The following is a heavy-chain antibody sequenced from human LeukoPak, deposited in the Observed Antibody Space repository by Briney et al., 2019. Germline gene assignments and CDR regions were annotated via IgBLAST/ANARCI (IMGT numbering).Heavy chain of an antibody. CDR1: GGSISSYY. Sequence: SETLSLTCTVSGGSISSYYWSWIRQPPGKGLEWIGEINHSGSTNYNPSLKSRVTISVDTSKNQFSLKLSSVTAADTAVYYCARVGRLRGTYYFDYWGQGTLVTVSS. CDR2: INHSGST. J-gene: IGHJ4*02. D-gene: IGHD4-17*01. V-gene: IGHV4-34*01. CDR3: ARVGRLRGTYYFDY.